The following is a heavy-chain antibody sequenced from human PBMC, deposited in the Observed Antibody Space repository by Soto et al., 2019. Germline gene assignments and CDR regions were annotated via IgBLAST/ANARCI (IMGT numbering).Heavy chain of an antibody. J-gene: IGHJ5*02. CDR2: INAEGTTT. V-gene: IGHV3-74*01. CDR1: GFTFTNYW. CDR3: ACSARGLHGSYT. Sequence: EVQLVESGGGLVQPGESLRLSCSASGFTFTNYWMHWVRQAPGKGLVWVSRINAEGTTTNYADSVKGRFPTSRDNANNTLFRQLNSLGAEVTAVQSCACSARGLHGSYTWGQGTLVTVSS. D-gene: IGHD2-15*01.